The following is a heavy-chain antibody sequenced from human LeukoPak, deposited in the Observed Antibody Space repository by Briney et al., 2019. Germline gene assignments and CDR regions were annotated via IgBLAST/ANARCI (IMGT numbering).Heavy chain of an antibody. D-gene: IGHD3-3*01. CDR3: APTRDMGGVYYFDY. CDR1: GFTFSSYG. CDR2: IRYDGSNK. J-gene: IGHJ4*02. V-gene: IGHV3-30*02. Sequence: PGGSLRLSRAASGFTFSSYGMHWVRQAPGKGLEWVAFIRYDGSNKYYADSVKGRFTISRDNSKNTLYLQMNSLRAEDTAVYYCAPTRDMGGVYYFDYWGQGTLVTVSS.